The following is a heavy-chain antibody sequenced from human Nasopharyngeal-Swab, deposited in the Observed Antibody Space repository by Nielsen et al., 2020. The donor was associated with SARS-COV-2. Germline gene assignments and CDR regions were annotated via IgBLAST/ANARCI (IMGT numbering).Heavy chain of an antibody. Sequence: ASVTVSCKASGYTFTSYDINWVGQATGQGLEWMGWMNPNSGNTGYAQKFQGRVTMTRNTSISTAYMELSSLRSEDTAVYYCARGNGYSGSYYWFDPWGQGTLVTVSS. D-gene: IGHD1-26*01. V-gene: IGHV1-8*01. CDR2: MNPNSGNT. CDR1: GYTFTSYD. J-gene: IGHJ5*02. CDR3: ARGNGYSGSYYWFDP.